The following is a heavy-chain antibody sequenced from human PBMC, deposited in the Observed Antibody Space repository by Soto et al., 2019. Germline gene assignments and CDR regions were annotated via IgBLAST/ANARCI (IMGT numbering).Heavy chain of an antibody. CDR3: AHSRGVGDCLRSYSSHYYYGMDV. CDR1: GFSLNTGGLG. D-gene: IGHD2-21*02. J-gene: IGHJ6*02. CDR2: IYWEGDK. Sequence: QITLKESGPTLVKPTQTLTLTCTFSGFSLNTGGLGVGWIRQPPGKALEWLALIYWEGDKRYSPSLKSRLSITKDTSNNQVVLKMTNMDPVDTATYYCAHSRGVGDCLRSYSSHYYYGMDVWGQGTTVTVSS. V-gene: IGHV2-5*02.